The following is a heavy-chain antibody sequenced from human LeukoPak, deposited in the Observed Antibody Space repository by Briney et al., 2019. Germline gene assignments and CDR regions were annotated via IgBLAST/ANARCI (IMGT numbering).Heavy chain of an antibody. CDR1: GLSFNTYW. D-gene: IGHD5-12*01. CDR2: INQDGSEK. J-gene: IGHJ4*02. CDR3: GRGPGYRSDY. V-gene: IGHV3-7*05. Sequence: GGSLRLSCAASGLSFNTYWMTWVRQAPGKGLEWVANINQDGSEKNYVGSVKGRFTISRDSAKKSLYLQMNSLRAEDTAVYYCGRGPGYRSDYSGQGTLVTVSS.